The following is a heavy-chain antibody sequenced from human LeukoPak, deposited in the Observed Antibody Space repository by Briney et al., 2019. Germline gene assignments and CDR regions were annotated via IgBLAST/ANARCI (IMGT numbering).Heavy chain of an antibody. Sequence: GKSLTLSCAASGFIFSNFAMHWVRQAPGKGLEWLAVISHEGGNTNYADSVKGRFTVSRDNSKNTLFLQMNTLKFQDTSLYYCARDWDPLPTAIGSAAFDLWGQGTLVTVSS. V-gene: IGHV3-30-3*01. CDR1: GFIFSNFA. CDR2: ISHEGGNT. CDR3: ARDWDPLPTAIGSAAFDL. D-gene: IGHD2-21*02. J-gene: IGHJ3*01.